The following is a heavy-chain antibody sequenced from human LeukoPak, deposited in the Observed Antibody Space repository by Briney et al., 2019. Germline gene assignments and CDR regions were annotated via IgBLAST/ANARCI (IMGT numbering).Heavy chain of an antibody. Sequence: EASVKVSCKASGGTFSSYAISWVRQAPGQGLEWMGGIIPIFGTANYAQKFQGRVTITADESTSTAYMELSSLRSEDTAVYYCARISDCSSTSCSVDYWGQGTLVTVSS. D-gene: IGHD2-2*01. CDR2: IIPIFGTA. V-gene: IGHV1-69*01. J-gene: IGHJ4*02. CDR1: GGTFSSYA. CDR3: ARISDCSSTSCSVDY.